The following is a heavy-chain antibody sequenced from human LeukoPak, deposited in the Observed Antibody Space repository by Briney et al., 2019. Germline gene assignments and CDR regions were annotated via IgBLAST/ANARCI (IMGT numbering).Heavy chain of an antibody. J-gene: IGHJ4*02. Sequence: SETLSLTCTVSGGSVSSYYWSWIRQPPGKGLEWIGFIYNRGSTNYNPSLKSRVTISVDTSKNQFSLKLSSLTATDTAVYFCARYWQRDDYYFDYWGQGALVTVSS. CDR3: ARYWQRDDYYFDY. CDR1: GGSVSSYY. CDR2: IYNRGST. V-gene: IGHV4-4*09. D-gene: IGHD2-8*02.